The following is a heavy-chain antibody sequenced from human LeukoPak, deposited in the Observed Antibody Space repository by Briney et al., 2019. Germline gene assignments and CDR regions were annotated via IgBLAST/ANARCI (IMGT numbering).Heavy chain of an antibody. CDR1: GYTFTSYG. V-gene: IGHV1-18*01. Sequence: ASVKVSCKASGYTFTSYGISWVRQAPEQGLEWMGWISAYNGNTNYAQKLQGRVTMTTDTSTSTAYMELRSLRSDDTAVYYCAVVDIVVVPAAMTLDYWGQGTLVTVSS. CDR3: AVVDIVVVPAAMTLDY. D-gene: IGHD2-2*01. J-gene: IGHJ4*02. CDR2: ISAYNGNT.